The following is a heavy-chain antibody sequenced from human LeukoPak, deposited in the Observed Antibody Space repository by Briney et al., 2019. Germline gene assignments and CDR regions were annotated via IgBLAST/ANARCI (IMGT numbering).Heavy chain of an antibody. CDR2: ISGSGAST. CDR1: ASTFSNYA. V-gene: IGHV3-23*01. J-gene: IGHJ4*02. CDR3: AKGSSAYVMYYFDN. Sequence: PGGSLRLSCAVSASTFSNYAMSWVRQAPGKGLEWVSAISGSGASTYYADSVKGRFTISRDKSQNTLYLQMNSLRAEDTAVYYCAKGSSAYVMYYFDNWGQGTLVTVSS. D-gene: IGHD3-22*01.